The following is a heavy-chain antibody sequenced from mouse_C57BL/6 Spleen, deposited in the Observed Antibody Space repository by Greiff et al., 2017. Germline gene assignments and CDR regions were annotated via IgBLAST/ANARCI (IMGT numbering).Heavy chain of an antibody. V-gene: IGHV1-15*01. Sequence: QVQLQQSGAELVRPGASVTLSCKASGYTFTDYEMHWVKQTPVHGLEWIGAIDPETGGTAYNQKFKGKAILTADKSSSTAYMELSSLTSEDSAVYFCARDDYDRRAWFAYWGQGTLVTVSA. D-gene: IGHD2-4*01. CDR3: ARDDYDRRAWFAY. CDR2: IDPETGGT. J-gene: IGHJ3*01. CDR1: GYTFTDYE.